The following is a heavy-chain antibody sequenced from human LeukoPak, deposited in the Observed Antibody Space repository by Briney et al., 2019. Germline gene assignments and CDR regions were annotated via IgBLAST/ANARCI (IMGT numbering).Heavy chain of an antibody. D-gene: IGHD3-10*01. CDR3: ARDLDNYSGSGSYYNEDPLCHR. CDR1: GYTFTGFC. CDR2: LNPNSGGT. J-gene: IGHJ1*01. V-gene: IGHV1-2*02. Sequence: ASVKVSCKASGYTFTGFCIHWLRQAPGQGLEWMGWLNPNSGGTNYAQNFQGRVTMTRDTSISTGYMELSRLRSDDTAVYYCARDLDNYSGSGSYYNEDPLCHRWGQGTLVTVSS.